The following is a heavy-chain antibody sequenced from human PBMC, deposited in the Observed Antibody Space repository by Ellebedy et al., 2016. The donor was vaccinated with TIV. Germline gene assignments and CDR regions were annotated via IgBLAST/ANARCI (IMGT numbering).Heavy chain of an antibody. J-gene: IGHJ4*02. D-gene: IGHD3-3*01. Sequence: GESLKISCAASGFTFSSYGMHWVRQAPGKGLEWVAGLWFDGDNRYYADSVKGRFTISRDNSKNTLYLQMNSLRAEDTAVYYCARVFEAHFSIFVDYWGQGTLVTVSS. CDR3: ARVFEAHFSIFVDY. V-gene: IGHV3-33*08. CDR1: GFTFSSYG. CDR2: LWFDGDNR.